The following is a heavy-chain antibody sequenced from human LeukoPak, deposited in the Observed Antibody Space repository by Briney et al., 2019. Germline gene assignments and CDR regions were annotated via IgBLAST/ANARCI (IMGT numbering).Heavy chain of an antibody. J-gene: IGHJ4*02. CDR2: IKSKTDGGTT. CDR1: GFTFSNAW. V-gene: IGHV3-15*01. CDR3: TTEGSY. Sequence: GGPLTLSCAASGFTFSNAWIVWAPQAQGRGREGVGNIKSKTDGGTTDYAAPVKGRFTISRDDSKNTLYLQMSSLKTEDRAVYYCTTEGSYWGQGTLVTVSS.